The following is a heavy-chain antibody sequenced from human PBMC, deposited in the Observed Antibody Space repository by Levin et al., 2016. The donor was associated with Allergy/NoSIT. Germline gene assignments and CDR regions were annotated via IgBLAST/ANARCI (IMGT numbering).Heavy chain of an antibody. V-gene: IGHV4-39*01. CDR1: GGSISSSSYY. CDR2: IYYSGST. CDR3: ARGGGLSMGQQLVRDAGYFDY. J-gene: IGHJ4*02. D-gene: IGHD6-13*01. Sequence: SETLSLTCTVSGGSISSSSYYWGWIRQPPGKGLEWIGSIYYSGSTYYNPSLKSRVTISVDTSKNQFSLKLSSVTAADTAVYYCARGGGLSMGQQLVRDAGYFDYWGQGTLVTVSS.